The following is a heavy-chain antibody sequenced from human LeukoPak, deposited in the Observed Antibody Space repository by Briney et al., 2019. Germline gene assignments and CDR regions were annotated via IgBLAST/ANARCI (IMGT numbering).Heavy chain of an antibody. V-gene: IGHV4-4*07. J-gene: IGHJ3*02. Sequence: SEALSLICTVSGGSISSYYWSWIRQPAGKGLEWIGRIYTSGSTNYNPSLKSRVTMSVDRSKNQFSLKLSSMTAADTAVYYCARESIPFDAFDIWGQGTMATVSS. D-gene: IGHD2-21*01. CDR2: IYTSGST. CDR3: ARESIPFDAFDI. CDR1: GGSISSYY.